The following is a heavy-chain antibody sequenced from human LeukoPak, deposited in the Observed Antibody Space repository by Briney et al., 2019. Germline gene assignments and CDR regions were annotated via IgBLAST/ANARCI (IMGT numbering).Heavy chain of an antibody. CDR3: AELGITMIGGV. Sequence: GGSLRLSCAASGFTFSSYEMNWVGQAPGKGLEWVSYISSSGSTIYYADSVKGRFTISRDNAKNSLYLQMNSLRAEDTAVYYCAELGITMIGGVWGKGTTVTVSS. CDR2: ISSSGSTI. V-gene: IGHV3-48*03. J-gene: IGHJ6*04. CDR1: GFTFSSYE. D-gene: IGHD3-10*02.